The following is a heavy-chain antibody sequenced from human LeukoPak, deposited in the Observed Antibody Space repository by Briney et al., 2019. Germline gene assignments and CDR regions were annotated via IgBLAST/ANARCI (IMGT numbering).Heavy chain of an antibody. CDR1: GGSFINYY. CDR3: ARNSSSSRAFDI. Sequence: SETLSLTCTVSGGSFINYYWTWIRQPPGKGLEWIGQINHSGNTNYNPSLKSRVTISVDTSKNQFSLKLTSVTAADTAVYYCARNSSSSRAFDIWGQGTRVTVSS. V-gene: IGHV4-34*01. D-gene: IGHD6-13*01. J-gene: IGHJ3*02. CDR2: INHSGNT.